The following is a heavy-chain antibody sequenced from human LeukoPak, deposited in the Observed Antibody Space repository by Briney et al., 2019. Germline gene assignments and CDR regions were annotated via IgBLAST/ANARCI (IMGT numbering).Heavy chain of an antibody. J-gene: IGHJ4*02. V-gene: IGHV5-51*01. CDR1: GYSFTSYW. Sequence: PGESLKISCKGSGYSFTSYWIGWVRQMPGKGLEWMGIIYPGDSDTRYSPSLQGQVTFSVDASISTAYLQLSGLRASDTAIYYCVRFGLTSSLDYWGQGTLVTVSS. CDR2: IYPGDSDT. CDR3: VRFGLTSSLDY. D-gene: IGHD6-13*01.